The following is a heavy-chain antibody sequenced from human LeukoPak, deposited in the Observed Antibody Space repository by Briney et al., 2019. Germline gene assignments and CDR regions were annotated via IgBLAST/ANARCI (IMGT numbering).Heavy chain of an antibody. V-gene: IGHV3-64*01. CDR1: GITFSTSH. CDR3: ARAYSFGYDY. J-gene: IGHJ4*02. D-gene: IGHD5-18*01. Sequence: PGGSLRLSCAASGITFSTSHMHWVRQAPGKGLEYVSAITNNGDTSYYANSVKGRFTISRDNSKNTLYLQMGSLRVEDMAMYYCARAYSFGYDYWGQGTLVTVSS. CDR2: ITNNGDTS.